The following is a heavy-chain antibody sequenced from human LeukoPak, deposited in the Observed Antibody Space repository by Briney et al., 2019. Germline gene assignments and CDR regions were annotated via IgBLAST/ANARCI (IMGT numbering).Heavy chain of an antibody. CDR2: ISSSSNTI. CDR1: GFTFSSYS. J-gene: IGHJ4*02. D-gene: IGHD6-19*01. Sequence: GGSLRLSCAASGFTFSSYSMNWVRQAPGKGLEWVSYISSSSNTIYYADSVEGRFTISRDNAKNSLYLQMNSLRAEDTAVYYCASGSGLIVDYWGQGTLVTVSS. V-gene: IGHV3-48*01. CDR3: ASGSGLIVDY.